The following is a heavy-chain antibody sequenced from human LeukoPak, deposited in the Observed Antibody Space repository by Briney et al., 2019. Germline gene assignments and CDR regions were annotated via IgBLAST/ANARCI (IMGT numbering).Heavy chain of an antibody. D-gene: IGHD3-16*02. CDR1: GGSISSSYY. CDR3: AIGNDYVWGSYRDWPFDY. CDR2: IYYSGST. J-gene: IGHJ4*02. V-gene: IGHV4-39*07. Sequence: SETLSLTCTVSGGSISSSYYWGWIRQPPGKGLEWIGSIYYSGSTYYNPSLKSRVTISVDTSKNQFSLKLSSVTAADTAVYYCAIGNDYVWGSYRDWPFDYWGQGTLVTVSS.